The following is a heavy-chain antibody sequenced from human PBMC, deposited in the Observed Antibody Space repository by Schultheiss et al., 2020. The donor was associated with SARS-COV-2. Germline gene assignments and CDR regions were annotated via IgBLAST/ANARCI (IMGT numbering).Heavy chain of an antibody. Sequence: GGSLRLSCAASGFTFSDYYMSWIRQAPGKGLEWVSYISSSGSTIYYADSVKGRFTISRDNAKNSLYLQMNSLRAEDTALYYCAKDTDSAPSAFDIWGQGTMVTVSS. CDR1: GFTFSDYY. CDR3: AKDTDSAPSAFDI. V-gene: IGHV3-11*01. D-gene: IGHD4-11*01. J-gene: IGHJ3*02. CDR2: ISSSGSTI.